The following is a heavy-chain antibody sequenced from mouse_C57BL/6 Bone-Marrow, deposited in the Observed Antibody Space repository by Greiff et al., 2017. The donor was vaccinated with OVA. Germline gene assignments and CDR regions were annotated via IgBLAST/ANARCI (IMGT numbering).Heavy chain of an antibody. CDR1: GYTFTSYW. J-gene: IGHJ1*03. V-gene: IGHV1-82*01. CDR2: IYPGDGDT. D-gene: IGHD2-3*01. Sequence: QVQLQQPGAELVKPGASVKLSCKASGYTFTSYWMNWVKQRPGKGLEWIGRIYPGDGDTNYNGKFKGKATLTADKSSSTAYMQLSSLTSEDSAVYFCARFGHIYDGALYWYFDVWGTGTTVTVSS. CDR3: ARFGHIYDGALYWYFDV.